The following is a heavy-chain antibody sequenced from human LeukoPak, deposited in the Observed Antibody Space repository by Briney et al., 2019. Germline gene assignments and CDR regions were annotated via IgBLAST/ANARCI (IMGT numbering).Heavy chain of an antibody. D-gene: IGHD3-10*02. V-gene: IGHV3-66*01. J-gene: IGHJ6*04. CDR1: GFTVSSNY. Sequence: GGSLRLSCAASGFTVSSNYMTWVRQAPGKGLEWVSVIYSDGNTYYAGSVKGRFTISRDNSKNTLYLQMNILRAEDTAVYYCAELGITMIGGVWGKGTTVTISS. CDR3: AELGITMIGGV. CDR2: IYSDGNT.